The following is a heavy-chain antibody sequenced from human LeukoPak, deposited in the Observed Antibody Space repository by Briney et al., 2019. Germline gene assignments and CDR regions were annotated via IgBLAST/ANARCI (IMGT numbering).Heavy chain of an antibody. CDR3: ARVSGWSSYYFDY. CDR2: INHSGST. Sequence: PSETLSLTCAVYGGSFSGYYWSWIRQPPGKGLEWIGEINHSGSTNYNPSLKSRVTISVDTSKNQFSLKLSSVTAADTAVYYCARVSGWSSYYFDYWGQGTLVTVSS. CDR1: GGSFSGYY. V-gene: IGHV4-34*01. D-gene: IGHD6-19*01. J-gene: IGHJ4*02.